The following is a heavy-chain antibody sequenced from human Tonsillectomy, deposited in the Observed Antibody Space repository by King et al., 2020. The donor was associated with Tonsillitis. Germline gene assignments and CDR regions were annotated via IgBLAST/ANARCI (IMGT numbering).Heavy chain of an antibody. V-gene: IGHV4-38-2*01. CDR2: LYHSGTT. CDR3: AGVSGPNSCYSGMDV. D-gene: IGHD2/OR15-2a*01. CDR1: GYSLSSNYF. Sequence: HVQLQESGPTLVKPSETLSLTCAVSGYSLSSNYFWGWIRQSPAKGLEWIGSLYHSGTTYYNPSLKSRVTISVDTSNNQFSLKVAPVTAADTGVYFCAGVSGPNSCYSGMDVWGPGTTVTVSS. J-gene: IGHJ6*02.